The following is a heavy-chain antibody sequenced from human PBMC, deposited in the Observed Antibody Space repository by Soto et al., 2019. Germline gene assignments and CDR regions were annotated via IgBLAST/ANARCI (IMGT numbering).Heavy chain of an antibody. CDR2: INHSGST. Sequence: PSETLSLTCAVYGGSFSGYYWSWIRQPPGKGLEWIGEINHSGSTNYNPSLKSRVTISVDTSKNHFSLKLSSVTAADTAVYYCARGSFLYLIAAAGFSNYYYYGMDVWGQGTTVTVSS. D-gene: IGHD6-13*01. V-gene: IGHV4-34*01. CDR1: GGSFSGYY. CDR3: ARGSFLYLIAAAGFSNYYYYGMDV. J-gene: IGHJ6*02.